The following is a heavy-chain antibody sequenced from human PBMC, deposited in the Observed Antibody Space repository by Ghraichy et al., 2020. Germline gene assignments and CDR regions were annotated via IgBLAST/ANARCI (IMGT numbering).Heavy chain of an antibody. D-gene: IGHD6-13*01. CDR2: TKSKSEGETT. V-gene: IGHV3-15*06. J-gene: IGHJ4*02. Sequence: GGSLRLSRPASALPFPPPSPPWVRQAPGKGLQWVGRTKSKSEGETTHYAAPVKGRFTVSRDDSKNILYLQMTSLKSDDTAVYYCRTDDPRWDHWGQGTLVTVSS. CDR1: ALPFPPPS. CDR3: RTDDPRWDH.